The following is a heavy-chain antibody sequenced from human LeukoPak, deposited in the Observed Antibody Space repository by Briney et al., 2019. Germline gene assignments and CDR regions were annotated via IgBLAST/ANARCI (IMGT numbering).Heavy chain of an antibody. CDR2: MYYRGST. J-gene: IGHJ5*02. CDR3: ASDSFYDSGGYFYH. CDR1: GGSISSSSHY. D-gene: IGHD3-22*01. Sequence: PSETLSLTCTVSGGSISSSSHYWGWIRQPPGKGLEWIGSMYYRGSTYHNPSLKSRVTISVDTSKNQFSLKLSSVTAADTAVYYCASDSFYDSGGYFYHWGQGTPVTVSS. V-gene: IGHV4-39*07.